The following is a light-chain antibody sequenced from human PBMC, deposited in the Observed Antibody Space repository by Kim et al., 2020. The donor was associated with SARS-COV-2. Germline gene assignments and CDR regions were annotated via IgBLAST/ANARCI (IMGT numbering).Light chain of an antibody. V-gene: IGLV4-69*01. J-gene: IGLJ3*02. CDR2: LNSDGSH. CDR3: QTWGTGSKV. Sequence: QLVLTQSPSASASMGASVKLTCTLSSGHSSYAIAWHQQQPEKGPRYLMKLNSDGSHSKGDGIPDRYSGSSHEAERYLTNSSRQSEDEADYYSQTWGTGSKVFGGGNKL. CDR1: SGHSSYA.